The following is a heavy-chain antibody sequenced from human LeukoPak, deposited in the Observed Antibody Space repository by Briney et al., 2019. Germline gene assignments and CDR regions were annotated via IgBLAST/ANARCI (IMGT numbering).Heavy chain of an antibody. CDR3: ARDSRGAMDV. J-gene: IGHJ6*02. CDR2: IKQDGSEK. D-gene: IGHD2/OR15-2a*01. CDR1: GFTFSGYW. Sequence: GGSLRLSCAASGFTFSGYWMSWVRQAPGKGLERVANIKQDGSEKYYVDSVKGRFTISRDNAKNSLYLQMNSLRAEDTAVYYCARDSRGAMDVWGQGTTVTVSS. V-gene: IGHV3-7*05.